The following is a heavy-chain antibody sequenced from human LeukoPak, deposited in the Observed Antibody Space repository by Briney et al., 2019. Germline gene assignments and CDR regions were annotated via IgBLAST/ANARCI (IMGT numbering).Heavy chain of an antibody. CDR2: IIPIFGTA. CDR1: GGTFSSYA. Sequence: SVKVSCKASGGTFSSYAISWVRQAPGQGLEWMGWIIPIFGTANYAQKFQGRVTITADKSTSTAYMELSSLRSEDTAVYYCARDGYGDYLFDYWGQGTRDTVSS. D-gene: IGHD4-17*01. CDR3: ARDGYGDYLFDY. V-gene: IGHV1-69*06. J-gene: IGHJ4*02.